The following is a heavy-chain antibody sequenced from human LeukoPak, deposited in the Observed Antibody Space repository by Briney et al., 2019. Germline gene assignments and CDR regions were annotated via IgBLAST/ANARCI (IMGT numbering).Heavy chain of an antibody. CDR1: GGSFSGYY. Sequence: SETLSLTCAVYGGSFSGYYWSWIRQPPGKGLEWIGEINHSGSTNYNPSLKSRVTISVDTSKNQFSLKLSSVTAADTAVYYCASRDGYNYPHDYWGQGTLVTVSS. J-gene: IGHJ4*02. V-gene: IGHV4-34*01. D-gene: IGHD5-12*01. CDR3: ASRDGYNYPHDY. CDR2: INHSGST.